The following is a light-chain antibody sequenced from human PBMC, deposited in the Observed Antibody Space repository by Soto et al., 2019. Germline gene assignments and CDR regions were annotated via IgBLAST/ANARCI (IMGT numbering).Light chain of an antibody. CDR2: DVS. CDR1: SSDVSNQYY. V-gene: IGLV2-14*01. Sequence: QSALTQPASVSGSRGQSNTISCTGTSSDVSNQYYVSWYQQHPGKAPKLIIYDVSNRPSGVSNRFSGSKSGNTASLTISGLQAEDEADYYCSSYTTYTTLVVFGGGTKLTVL. CDR3: SSYTTYTTLVV. J-gene: IGLJ2*01.